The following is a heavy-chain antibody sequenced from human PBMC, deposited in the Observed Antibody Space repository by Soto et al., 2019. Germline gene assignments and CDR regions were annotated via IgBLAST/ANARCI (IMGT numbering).Heavy chain of an antibody. J-gene: IGHJ5*02. CDR2: INPNSGGT. CDR3: ARDRGTYDFLSRQWHGWFDP. V-gene: IGHV1-2*02. D-gene: IGHD3-3*01. Sequence: ASVKVSCKASGYTFTGYYMHWVRKAPGQGLEWMGWINPNSGGTNYAQKFQGRVTISLDTSTNQVSLNLSSVTAADTAIYYCARDRGTYDFLSRQWHGWFDPWGQGTRVTVSS. CDR1: GYTFTGYY.